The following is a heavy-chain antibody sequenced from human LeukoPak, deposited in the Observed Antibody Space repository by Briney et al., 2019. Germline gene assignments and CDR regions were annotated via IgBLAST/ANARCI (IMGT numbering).Heavy chain of an antibody. Sequence: KPSETLSLTCTVSRGSISSSPYYWGRIRQPPGKGLEWIGTIYYSGSTYYNPSLKSRVTISADTSKNQFSLKLSSVTAADTAVYYCAREQLWLRGWFDPWGQGTLVTVSS. J-gene: IGHJ5*02. V-gene: IGHV4-39*07. D-gene: IGHD5-18*01. CDR2: IYYSGST. CDR1: RGSISSSPYY. CDR3: AREQLWLRGWFDP.